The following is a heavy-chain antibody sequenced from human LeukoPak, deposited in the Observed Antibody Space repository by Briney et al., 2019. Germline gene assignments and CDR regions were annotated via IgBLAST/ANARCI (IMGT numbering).Heavy chain of an antibody. V-gene: IGHV1-18*01. CDR2: ISAYNGNT. CDR3: ARGWVGKDQLPPVADAFDI. CDR1: GYTFTSYG. J-gene: IGHJ3*02. Sequence: GAPVKVSCKASGYTFTSYGISWVRQAPGQGLEWMGWISAYNGNTNYAQKLQGRVTMTTDTSTSTAYMELRSLRSDDTAVYYCARGWVGKDQLPPVADAFDIWGQGTMVTVSS. D-gene: IGHD2-2*01.